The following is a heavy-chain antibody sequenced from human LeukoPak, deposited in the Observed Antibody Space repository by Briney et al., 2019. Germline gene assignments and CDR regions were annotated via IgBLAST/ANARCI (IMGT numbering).Heavy chain of an antibody. CDR3: AKVRKIQLRLPRDAFDI. Sequence: GGSLRLSCAASGFTFSSYAMSWVRQAPGKGLEWVSAISGSGGSTYYADSVKGRFTISRDNSKNTLYLQMNSLRAEDTAVYYCAKVRKIQLRLPRDAFDIWGQGTMVTVSS. V-gene: IGHV3-23*01. J-gene: IGHJ3*02. CDR1: GFTFSSYA. D-gene: IGHD5-18*01. CDR2: ISGSGGST.